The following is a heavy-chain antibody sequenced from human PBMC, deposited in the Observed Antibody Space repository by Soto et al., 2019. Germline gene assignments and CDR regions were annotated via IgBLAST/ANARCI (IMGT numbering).Heavy chain of an antibody. CDR1: GYTFINYD. CDR2: ISAYNANT. Sequence: ASVKVSCKASGYTFINYDITWVRQAPGQGLEWMGWISAYNANTNYAQKLQGRVTMTTDTSTSTAYMELRSLRSDDTAVYYCARNGVSPYYYYYMDVWGKGTTVTVSS. CDR3: ARNGVSPYYYYYMDV. J-gene: IGHJ6*03. V-gene: IGHV1-18*01. D-gene: IGHD2-8*01.